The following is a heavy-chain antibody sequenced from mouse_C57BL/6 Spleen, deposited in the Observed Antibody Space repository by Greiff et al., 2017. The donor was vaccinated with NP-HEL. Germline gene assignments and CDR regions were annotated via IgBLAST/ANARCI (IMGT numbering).Heavy chain of an antibody. V-gene: IGHV1-4*01. CDR2: INPSSGYT. CDR1: GYTFTSYT. Sequence: VQLQQSGAELARPGASVKMSCKASGYTFTSYTMHWVKQRPGQGLEWIGYINPSSGYTKYNQKFKDKATLTADKSSSTAYMQLSSLTSEDSAVYYGARSPPYDYYAMDYWGQGTSVTVSS. J-gene: IGHJ4*01. CDR3: ARSPPYDYYAMDY.